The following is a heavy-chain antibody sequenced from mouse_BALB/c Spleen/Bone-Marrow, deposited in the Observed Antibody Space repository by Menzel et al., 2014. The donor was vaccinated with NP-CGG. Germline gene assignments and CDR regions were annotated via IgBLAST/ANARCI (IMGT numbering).Heavy chain of an antibody. D-gene: IGHD2-1*01. CDR1: GYTFTSYW. CDR3: ARDHFYSGNYEFAY. V-gene: IGHV1-69*02. J-gene: IGHJ3*01. CDR2: IDPSDSET. Sequence: QVQLKESGPEVVKPGAPVKVSCKASGYTFTSYWTNWVKQRPGRGLEWIGRIDPSDSETHYNQKFKDKATLTVDKSSSTAYIQLSSLTSEDSAVYYCARDHFYSGNYEFAYWGQGTLVTVSA.